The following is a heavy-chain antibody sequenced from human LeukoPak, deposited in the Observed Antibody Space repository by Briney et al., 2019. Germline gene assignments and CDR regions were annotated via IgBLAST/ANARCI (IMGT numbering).Heavy chain of an antibody. CDR1: GYTFTSYD. CDR3: ARGRVTGDIYYYYGMDV. D-gene: IGHD7-27*01. Sequence: ASVKVSCKASGYTFTSYDINWVRQATGQGIEWMGWMNPNSGNTGYAQKFQGRVTMTRNTSISTAYMELSSLRSEDTAVYYCARGRVTGDIYYYYGMDVWGQGTTVTVSS. V-gene: IGHV1-8*01. CDR2: MNPNSGNT. J-gene: IGHJ6*02.